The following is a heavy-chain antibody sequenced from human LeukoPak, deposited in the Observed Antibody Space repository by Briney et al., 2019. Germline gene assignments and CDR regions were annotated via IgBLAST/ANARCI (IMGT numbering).Heavy chain of an antibody. CDR2: IYHSGST. D-gene: IGHD6-19*01. Sequence: SESLSLTCTVSGGSISSGGYYWSWIRQPPGKGLEWIGYIYHSGSTYYNPSLKSRVTISVDRSKNQFSLKLSSVTAADTAVYYCARVLAVAGTFDYWGQGTLVTVSS. CDR3: ARVLAVAGTFDY. J-gene: IGHJ4*02. CDR1: GGSISSGGYY. V-gene: IGHV4-30-2*01.